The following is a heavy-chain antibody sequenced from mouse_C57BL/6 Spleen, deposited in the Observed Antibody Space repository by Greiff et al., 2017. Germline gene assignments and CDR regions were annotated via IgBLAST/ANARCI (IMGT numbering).Heavy chain of an antibody. CDR2: INPYNGDT. CDR1: GYSFTGYF. V-gene: IGHV1-20*01. J-gene: IGHJ4*01. D-gene: IGHD2-3*01. CDR3: ARGSYDGHWDY. Sequence: VQLQQSGPELVKPGDSVKISCKASGYSFTGYFMNWVMQSHGKSLEWIGRINPYNGDTFYNQKFKGKATLTVDKSSSTAHMELRSLTSEDSAVYYCARGSYDGHWDYWGQGTSVTVSS.